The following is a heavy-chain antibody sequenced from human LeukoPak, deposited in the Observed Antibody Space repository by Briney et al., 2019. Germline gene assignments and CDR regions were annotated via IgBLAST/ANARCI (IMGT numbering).Heavy chain of an antibody. CDR1: GGSISSYY. J-gene: IGHJ5*02. V-gene: IGHV4-59*01. D-gene: IGHD3-3*01. CDR2: IYYSGST. CDR3: ARCVYDFWSGYPNWFDP. Sequence: SETLSLTCTVSGGSISSYYWSWIRQPPGKGLEWIGYIYYSGSTNYNPSLKSRVTISVDTSKNQFSLKLSSVTAADTAMYYCARCVYDFWSGYPNWFDPWGQGTLVTVSS.